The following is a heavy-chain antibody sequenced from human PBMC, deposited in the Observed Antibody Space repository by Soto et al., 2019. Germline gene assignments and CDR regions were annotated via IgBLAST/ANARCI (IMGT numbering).Heavy chain of an antibody. D-gene: IGHD6-13*01. CDR1: GFTFSSYS. Sequence: EVQLVESGGGLVKPGGSLRLSCAASGFTFSSYSMNWVRQAPGKGLEWVSSISSSSSYIYYADSVKGRFTISRDNAKNSLYLQMNSLRAEDTAVYYCARATGSSWYYFDYWGQGTLVTVSS. J-gene: IGHJ4*02. V-gene: IGHV3-21*01. CDR3: ARATGSSWYYFDY. CDR2: ISSSSSYI.